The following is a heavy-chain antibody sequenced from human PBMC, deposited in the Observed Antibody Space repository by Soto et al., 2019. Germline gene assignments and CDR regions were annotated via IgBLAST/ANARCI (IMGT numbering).Heavy chain of an antibody. CDR1: GGTFSSYT. D-gene: IGHD6-19*01. CDR2: IIPILGIA. J-gene: IGHJ2*01. Sequence: QVQLVQSGAEVKKPGSSVKVSCKASGGTFSSYTISWVRQAPGQGLEWMGRIIPILGIANYAQKFQGRVTSTADKSTSTAYMELSSLRSEDTAVYYCARVPRDPYSSGWYRDWYFDLWGRGTLVTVSS. CDR3: ARVPRDPYSSGWYRDWYFDL. V-gene: IGHV1-69*02.